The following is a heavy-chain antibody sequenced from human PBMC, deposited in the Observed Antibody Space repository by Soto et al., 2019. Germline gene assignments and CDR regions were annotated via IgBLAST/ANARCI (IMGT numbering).Heavy chain of an antibody. V-gene: IGHV3-33*01. J-gene: IGHJ3*02. Sequence: QVQLVESGGGVVQPGRSLRLSCAASGFTFSSYGMHWVRQAPGKGLEWVAVIWYDGSNKYYADSVKGRLTIYRDNSKNTLYLPMSSRGAEDSAVYYCARGFLFGGLSLGGAFDIWGQGTMVTVSS. D-gene: IGHD3-16*01. CDR2: IWYDGSNK. CDR1: GFTFSSYG. CDR3: ARGFLFGGLSLGGAFDI.